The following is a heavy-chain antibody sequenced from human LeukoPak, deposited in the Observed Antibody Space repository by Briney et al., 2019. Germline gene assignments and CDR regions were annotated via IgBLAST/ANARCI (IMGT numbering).Heavy chain of an antibody. CDR3: XXXXXAMVFFDY. D-gene: IGHD5-18*01. Sequence: SETLSLTCAVSGGSISSGGYSWSWIRQPPGKGLEWIGYIYHSGSTYYNPSLKSRVTISVDRSKNQFSLKLSSVTAADTAVYXXXXXXXAMVFFDYWGQGTLVTVSS. CDR2: IYHSGST. CDR1: GGSISSGGYS. J-gene: IGHJ4*02. V-gene: IGHV4-30-2*01.